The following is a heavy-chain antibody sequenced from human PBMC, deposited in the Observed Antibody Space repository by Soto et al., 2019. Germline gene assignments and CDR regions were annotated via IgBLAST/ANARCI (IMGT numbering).Heavy chain of an antibody. CDR1: GGVFRNYA. CDR2: IIPVFGTA. J-gene: IGHJ5*01. Sequence: QVQLVQSGAEVKKPGSSVKVSCKASGGVFRNYAINWVRQAPGQGLEWMGGIIPVFGTADYPQKFQGRVTITADESTTTAYMELTILKTEATAVYFCARDRWGSYSFDSWGQGTLVTVAS. D-gene: IGHD1-26*01. CDR3: ARDRWGSYSFDS. V-gene: IGHV1-69*01.